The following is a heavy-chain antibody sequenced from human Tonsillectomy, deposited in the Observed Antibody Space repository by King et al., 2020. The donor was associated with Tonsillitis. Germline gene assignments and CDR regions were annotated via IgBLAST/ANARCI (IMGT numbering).Heavy chain of an antibody. Sequence: QVQLVESGGGLVKPGGSLRLSCAASGFTFSDYYMSWIRQAPGKGLEWVSYISSSSSHTNYADSVKGRFTISRDNANNSLYLQMNSLRAEDTAVYYCARAGQWLVQAFDIWGQGTMVTVSS. CDR2: ISSSSSHT. D-gene: IGHD6-19*01. CDR3: ARAGQWLVQAFDI. CDR1: GFTFSDYY. V-gene: IGHV3-11*05. J-gene: IGHJ3*02.